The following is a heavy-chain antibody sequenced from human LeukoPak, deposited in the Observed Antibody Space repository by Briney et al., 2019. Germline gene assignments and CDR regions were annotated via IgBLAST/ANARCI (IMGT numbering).Heavy chain of an antibody. CDR2: ISSSSTYI. Sequence: GGSLRLSCAASGFTFSSSSMNWVRQVPGKGLEWVSSISSSSTYIYYADSVKGRFTISRDNAKNSLYLQMNSLRAEDTAVYYCARDLRYYDSSGYYVWGQGTLVTVSS. V-gene: IGHV3-21*01. CDR3: ARDLRYYDSSGYYV. J-gene: IGHJ4*02. D-gene: IGHD3-22*01. CDR1: GFTFSSSS.